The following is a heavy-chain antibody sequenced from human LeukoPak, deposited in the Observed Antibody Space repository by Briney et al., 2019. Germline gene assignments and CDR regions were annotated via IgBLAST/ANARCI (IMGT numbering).Heavy chain of an antibody. J-gene: IGHJ4*02. CDR3: ARHYVFVSGGSSFDY. V-gene: IGHV4-59*08. CDR1: GGSISSYY. Sequence: PSETLSLTCTVSGGSISSYYWSWIRQPPGKGLEWIGYIYYNGATNYNPSLKTRVTISLDTPKNQFSLKLKSVTASDTAVYYCARHYVFVSGGSSFDYWGLGILVTVSS. D-gene: IGHD1-26*01. CDR2: IYYNGAT.